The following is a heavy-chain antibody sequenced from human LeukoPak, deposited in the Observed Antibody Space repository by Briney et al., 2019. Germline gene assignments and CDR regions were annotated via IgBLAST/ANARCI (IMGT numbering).Heavy chain of an antibody. CDR3: ARGGYCSGGSCYNWFDP. Sequence: ASVKVSCKASGYTFTAYYIHWVRQAPGQGLEWMGWINPNSGGTNYAQKFQGMVTMTRDTSISTAYMELRRLRSDDTAVYYCARGGYCSGGSCYNWFDPWGQGTLVTVSS. D-gene: IGHD2-15*01. CDR1: GYTFTAYY. V-gene: IGHV1-2*02. CDR2: INPNSGGT. J-gene: IGHJ5*02.